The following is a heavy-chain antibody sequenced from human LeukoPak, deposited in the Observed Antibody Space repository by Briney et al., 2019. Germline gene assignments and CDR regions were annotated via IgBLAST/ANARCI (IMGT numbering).Heavy chain of an antibody. J-gene: IGHJ6*03. D-gene: IGHD2-15*01. Sequence: ASVKVSCKASGYTFTSHYMHWVRQAPAQGLEWMGIINPSGGSTSYAQKFQGRVTMTRDMSTSTVYMELSSLRSEDTAVYYCARDGSCSGGSCNLYYYYYMDVWGKGTTVTVSS. CDR3: ARDGSCSGGSCNLYYYYYMDV. CDR1: GYTFTSHY. CDR2: INPSGGST. V-gene: IGHV1-46*01.